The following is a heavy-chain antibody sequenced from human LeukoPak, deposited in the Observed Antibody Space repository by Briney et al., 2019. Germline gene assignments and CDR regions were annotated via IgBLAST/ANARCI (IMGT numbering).Heavy chain of an antibody. CDR1: GFTFSDYY. V-gene: IGHV3-23*01. CDR2: ISGGGVAI. D-gene: IGHD3-22*01. Sequence: PGGSLRLSCAASGFTFSDYYMSWIRQAPGKGLQWVSAISGGGVAIYYADSVKGRFTISRDNSKNTLYLQMNRLRAEDTAVYYCAKDGFDYYDSSGYYYFNYWGQGTLVTVSS. J-gene: IGHJ4*02. CDR3: AKDGFDYYDSSGYYYFNY.